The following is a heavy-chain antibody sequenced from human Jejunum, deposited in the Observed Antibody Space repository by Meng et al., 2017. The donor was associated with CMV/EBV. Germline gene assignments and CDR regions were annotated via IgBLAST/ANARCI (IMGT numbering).Heavy chain of an antibody. J-gene: IGHJ4*02. CDR1: GGSIGSGDYY. Sequence: QVQLEESGPGLVKPSQTLSLTCAFSGGSIGSGDYYWSWIRQPPGKGLEWIGYIHDTGSTYYNPSLKSRVDISLGTSRNHFSLTLSSVTAEDTAVYFCARGSIFVSFDSWGQGTLVTVSS. V-gene: IGHV4-30-4*08. D-gene: IGHD3-3*01. CDR2: IHDTGST. CDR3: ARGSIFVSFDS.